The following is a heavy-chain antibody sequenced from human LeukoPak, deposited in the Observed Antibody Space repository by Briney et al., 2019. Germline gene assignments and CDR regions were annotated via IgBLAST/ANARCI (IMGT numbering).Heavy chain of an antibody. Sequence: SETLSLTCTVSGGSISDYYWDWIRQPAGKGLEWIGRIYTSGSTNYHPSLKSRVTMSVDTSKNQFSLKLSSVTAADTAVYYCARGRAPYYYYGMDVWGQGTTVTVSS. D-gene: IGHD1-26*01. CDR1: GGSISDYY. CDR3: ARGRAPYYYYGMDV. V-gene: IGHV4-4*07. CDR2: IYTSGST. J-gene: IGHJ6*02.